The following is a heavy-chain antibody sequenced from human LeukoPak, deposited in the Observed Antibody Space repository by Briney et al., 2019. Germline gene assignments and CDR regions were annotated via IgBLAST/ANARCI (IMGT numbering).Heavy chain of an antibody. CDR1: GGSISSSSYY. CDR2: IYNSGST. J-gene: IGHJ4*02. V-gene: IGHV4-39*01. Sequence: PSETLSLTCTVSGGSISSSSYYWGWIRQPPGKGLEWIGSIYNSGSTYYNPSLKSRVVISVDTSKNQFSLELSSVTAADTAVYYCARSLDTSMNNDYWGQGTLVTVSS. D-gene: IGHD5-18*01. CDR3: ARSLDTSMNNDY.